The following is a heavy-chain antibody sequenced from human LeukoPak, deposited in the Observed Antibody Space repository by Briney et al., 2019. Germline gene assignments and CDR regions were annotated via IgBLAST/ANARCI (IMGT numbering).Heavy chain of an antibody. CDR2: MNPNSGNT. D-gene: IGHD5-12*01. V-gene: IGHV1-8*01. J-gene: IGHJ6*03. CDR1: GYTFTSYD. Sequence: ASVKVSCKASGYTFTSYDINWVRQATGQGLEWMGWMNPNSGNTGYAQKFQGRVTMTRNTSISTAYMELSSLRSEDTAVYYCARSGYSGYDLRSYYYYYMDVWGKGTTVTVSS. CDR3: ARSGYSGYDLRSYYYYYMDV.